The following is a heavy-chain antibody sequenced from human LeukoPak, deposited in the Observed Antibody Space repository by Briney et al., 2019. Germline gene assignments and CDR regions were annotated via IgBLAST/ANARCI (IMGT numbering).Heavy chain of an antibody. D-gene: IGHD3-10*01. J-gene: IGHJ4*02. CDR2: ISGSGGST. CDR3: AKDVGSGSYSYYFDY. Sequence: GTLRLSCAASGFTFSSYGMSWVRQAPGKGLEWVSAISGSGGSTYYADSVKGRFTISRDNSKNTLYLQMNSLRAEDTAVYYCAKDVGSGSYSYYFDYWGQGTLVTVSS. V-gene: IGHV3-23*01. CDR1: GFTFSSYG.